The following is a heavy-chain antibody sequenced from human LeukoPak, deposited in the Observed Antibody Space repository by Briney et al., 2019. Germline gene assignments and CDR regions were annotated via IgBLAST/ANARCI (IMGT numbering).Heavy chain of an antibody. CDR2: IIPILGTA. CDR1: GGTFSIYA. J-gene: IGHJ4*02. CDR3: ARDYGGLNYFDY. D-gene: IGHD4-23*01. Sequence: SVNLSCNASGGTFSIYAISWVRHPPGQGLGLMGGIIPILGTANYAQKFQGRVTITTDESTSTAYMELSSLRSEDTAVYYCARDYGGLNYFDYWGQGTLVTVSS. V-gene: IGHV1-69*05.